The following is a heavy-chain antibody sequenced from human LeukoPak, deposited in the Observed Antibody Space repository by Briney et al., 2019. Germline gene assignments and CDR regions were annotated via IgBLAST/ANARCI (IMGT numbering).Heavy chain of an antibody. CDR1: GFSFSSYA. Sequence: PGGSLRLSCAASGFSFSSYAMSWVRQAPGKGLEWVSGISGGGGSTYYADSVKGRFTISRDNSKNSLYLQMNSLRTEDTALYYCAKVGSSSVITFAGFDPWGQGTLVTVSS. D-gene: IGHD3-22*01. CDR2: ISGGGGST. V-gene: IGHV3-43*02. CDR3: AKVGSSSVITFAGFDP. J-gene: IGHJ5*02.